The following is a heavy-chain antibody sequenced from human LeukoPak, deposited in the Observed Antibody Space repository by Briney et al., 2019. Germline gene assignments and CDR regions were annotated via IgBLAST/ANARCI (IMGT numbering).Heavy chain of an antibody. D-gene: IGHD3-3*01. J-gene: IGHJ4*02. CDR1: GGSISSYY. CDR3: ARQRFWISYPFDY. V-gene: IGHV4-59*01. Sequence: SETLSLTCTVSGGSISSYYWSWIRQPPGKGLERIANIYHTGSTNYNPSLSSRVTISIDTAKNQFSLKLTSVTAADTAVYYCARQRFWISYPFDYWGPGVLVAVSS. CDR2: IYHTGST.